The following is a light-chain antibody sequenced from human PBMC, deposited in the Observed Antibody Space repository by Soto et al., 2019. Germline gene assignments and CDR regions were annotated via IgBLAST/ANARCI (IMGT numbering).Light chain of an antibody. CDR3: QQYYTGPKT. CDR1: RTISAS. Sequence: VMTQSPDTLSVSPGERAILSCRASRTISASLAWYQQKHGQAPSLLVHGASTRAPDIPARFSGGGSGTEFTLTISSLQSEDFAIYHCQQYYTGPKTFGQGTRVEVK. V-gene: IGKV3-15*01. J-gene: IGKJ1*01. CDR2: GAS.